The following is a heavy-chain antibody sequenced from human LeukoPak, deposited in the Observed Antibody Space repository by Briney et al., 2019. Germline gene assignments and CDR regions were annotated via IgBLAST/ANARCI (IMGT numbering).Heavy chain of an antibody. CDR1: GFTFDDYG. J-gene: IGHJ6*03. CDR3: ARDYYDILTGYYLPYYYYYMDV. CDR2: INWNGGST. V-gene: IGHV3-20*04. D-gene: IGHD3-9*01. Sequence: GGSLRLSCAASGFTFDDYGMSWVRQAPGKGLEWVSGINWNGGSTGYADSVKGRFTISRDNAKNSLYLQMNSLRAEDTALYYCARDYYDILTGYYLPYYYYYMDVWGKGTTVTVSS.